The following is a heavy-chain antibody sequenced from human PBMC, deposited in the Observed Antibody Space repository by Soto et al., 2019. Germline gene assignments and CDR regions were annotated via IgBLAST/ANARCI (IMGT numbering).Heavy chain of an antibody. J-gene: IGHJ6*02. CDR2: IYYSGST. CDR3: ARHTGHQPRMDV. V-gene: IGHV4-59*08. D-gene: IGHD3-10*01. Sequence: QVQLQESGPGLVKPSETLSLTCTVSGGSISSYYWSWIRQPPGKGLEWIGYIYYSGSTNYNPSPKSRVTISVDTSKNQYSLKLSSVTAADTAVYYCARHTGHQPRMDVWGQGTTVTVSS. CDR1: GGSISSYY.